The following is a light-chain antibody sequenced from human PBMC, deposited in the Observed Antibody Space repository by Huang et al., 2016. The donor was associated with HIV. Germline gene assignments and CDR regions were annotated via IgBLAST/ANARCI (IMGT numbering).Light chain of an antibody. CDR1: QGISNS. CDR2: GAS. Sequence: DIQMTQSPSSLSASVGDRVTITCRASQGISNSLAWYQQKPGKAPWLLLYGASRLASVVPSRFSGSGSGTDYTLTISSLQPEDFATYYCQQYSSIPSFGGGTKVEIK. V-gene: IGKV1-NL1*01. J-gene: IGKJ4*01. CDR3: QQYSSIPS.